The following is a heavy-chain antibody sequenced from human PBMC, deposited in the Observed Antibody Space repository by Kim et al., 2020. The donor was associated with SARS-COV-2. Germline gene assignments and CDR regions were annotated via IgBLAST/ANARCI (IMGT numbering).Heavy chain of an antibody. CDR1: GYTLTELS. J-gene: IGHJ5*02. CDR3: ATGVGMGVPSWFDP. Sequence: ASVKVSCKVSGYTLTELSMHWVRQAPGKGLEWMGGFDPEDGETIYAQKFQGEVTMTEDTSTDTAYMELSSLRSEDTAVYYCATGVGMGVPSWFDPWGQGTLVTVSS. D-gene: IGHD1-26*01. CDR2: FDPEDGET. V-gene: IGHV1-24*01.